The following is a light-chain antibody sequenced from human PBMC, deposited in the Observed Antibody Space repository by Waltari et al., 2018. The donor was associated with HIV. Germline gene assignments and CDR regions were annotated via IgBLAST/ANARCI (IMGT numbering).Light chain of an antibody. CDR3: CSYVGSSTWV. V-gene: IGLV2-23*02. CDR2: DVS. CDR1: RSDVGGYNY. J-gene: IGLJ3*02. Sequence: QSALTQPASVSGSPGQPITISCTGTRSDVGGYNYVSWYQQHPGKAPKVMIYDVSKLPSGVSHRFSGAKSGNTASLTISGLQAEDEADYYCCSYVGSSTWVFGGGTKLTVL.